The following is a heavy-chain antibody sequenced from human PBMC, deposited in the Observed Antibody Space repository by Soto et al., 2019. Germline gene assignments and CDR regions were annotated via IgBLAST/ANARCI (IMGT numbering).Heavy chain of an antibody. J-gene: IGHJ3*02. Sequence: GGSLRLSCAASGFTFSSYWMHWVRQAPGKGLVWVSRINSDGSSTSYADSVKGRFTISRDNAKNTLYLQMNSLRAEDTAVYYCARNTLYARIQLWSAAFDIWGQGTMVTVSS. CDR3: ARNTLYARIQLWSAAFDI. CDR1: GFTFSSYW. CDR2: INSDGSST. D-gene: IGHD5-18*01. V-gene: IGHV3-74*01.